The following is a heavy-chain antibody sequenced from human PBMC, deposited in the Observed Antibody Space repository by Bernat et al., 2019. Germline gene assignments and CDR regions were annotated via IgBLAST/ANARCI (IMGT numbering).Heavy chain of an antibody. CDR1: GFTFSTHG. CDR3: ATGRASMTGFGVVNDFDY. CDR2: IWYDGSNK. V-gene: IGHV3-33*01. D-gene: IGHD3-3*01. J-gene: IGHJ4*02. Sequence: QAQLVESGGGVVQPGRSLRLSCAASGFTFSTHGMHWVRQAPGKGLEWVAVIWYDGSNKDCADSVKGRFTISRDNSKNTLYLQMNSLSAEDTAVYYCATGRASMTGFGVVNDFDYWGQGTLVTVSS.